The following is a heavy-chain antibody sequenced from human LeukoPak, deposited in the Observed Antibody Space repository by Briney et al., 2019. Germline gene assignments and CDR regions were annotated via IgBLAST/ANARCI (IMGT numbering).Heavy chain of an antibody. V-gene: IGHV3-7*01. J-gene: IGHJ4*02. D-gene: IGHD3-22*01. Sequence: GGSLRLSCAASGFTFSSSWMNWVRQAPGKGLEWAADIKQDGSEKYYVDSVKGRFTISRDNAKNSLFLQMNSLRAEDTAVYYCARGDYYDRFFDYWGQGTLVTVSS. CDR3: ARGDYYDRFFDY. CDR1: GFTFSSSW. CDR2: IKQDGSEK.